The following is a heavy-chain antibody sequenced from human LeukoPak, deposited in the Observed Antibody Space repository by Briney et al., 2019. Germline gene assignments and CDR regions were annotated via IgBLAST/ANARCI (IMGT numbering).Heavy chain of an antibody. V-gene: IGHV1-8*02. CDR1: GGTFSSYA. Sequence: GASVKVSCKASGGTFSSYAINWVRQATGQGLEWMGWMNPNSGNTGYAQKFQGRVTMTRNTSISTAYMELSSLRSEDTAVYYCARGLDPLLLWFGDRGDWFDPWGQGTLVTVSS. CDR2: MNPNSGNT. CDR3: ARGLDPLLLWFGDRGDWFDP. J-gene: IGHJ5*02. D-gene: IGHD3-10*01.